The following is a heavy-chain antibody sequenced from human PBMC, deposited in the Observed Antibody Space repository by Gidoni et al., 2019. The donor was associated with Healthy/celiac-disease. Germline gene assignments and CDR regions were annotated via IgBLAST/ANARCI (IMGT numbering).Heavy chain of an antibody. CDR3: ARENGSSWYSSGWFDP. J-gene: IGHJ5*02. D-gene: IGHD6-13*01. CDR1: VFTFSSYS. Sequence: EVQLVESGGGLVKPGGSLRLSCAASVFTFSSYSMNWVRQAPGKGLGWVSSMSSSSSYRYYADSVKGRFTISRDNAKNSLYLQMNSLRAEDTAVYYCARENGSSWYSSGWFDPWGQGTLVTVSS. V-gene: IGHV3-21*01. CDR2: MSSSSSYR.